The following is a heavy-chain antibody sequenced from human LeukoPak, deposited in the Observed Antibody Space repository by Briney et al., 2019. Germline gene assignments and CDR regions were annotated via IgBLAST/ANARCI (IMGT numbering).Heavy chain of an antibody. V-gene: IGHV1-8*01. J-gene: IGHJ6*02. CDR3: ARVGGTRHYYYYYYGMDV. CDR2: MNPNSGNT. Sequence: ASVKVSCKASGYTFTSYDINWVRQATGQGLEWMGWMNPNSGNTGYAQKFQGRVTMTRNTSISTAYMELSSLRSEDTAVSYWARVGGTRHYYYYYYGMDVWGQGTTVTVSS. D-gene: IGHD3-16*01. CDR1: GYTFTSYD.